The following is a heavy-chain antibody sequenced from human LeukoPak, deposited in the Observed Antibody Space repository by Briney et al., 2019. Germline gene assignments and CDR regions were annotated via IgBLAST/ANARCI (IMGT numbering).Heavy chain of an antibody. V-gene: IGHV3-23*01. D-gene: IGHD3-10*02. J-gene: IGHJ6*02. CDR1: GFTFSSYA. Sequence: GGSLRLSCAASGFTFSSYAMNWVRQAPGKGLEWVSGISDSGGITYYADSVKGRFTISRDNSKNTMYLQMNSLRDEDTAVYYCAKASAVRGYYYYGMDVWGQGTTVTVSS. CDR3: AKASAVRGYYYYGMDV. CDR2: ISDSGGIT.